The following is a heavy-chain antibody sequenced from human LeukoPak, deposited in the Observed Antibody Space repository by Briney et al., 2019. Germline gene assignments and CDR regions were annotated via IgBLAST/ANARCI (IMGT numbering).Heavy chain of an antibody. V-gene: IGHV4-34*01. CDR1: GGSFSGYY. CDR2: INHSGST. J-gene: IGHJ4*02. Sequence: SETLSLTCAVYGGSFSGYYWSWIRQPPGKGLEWIGEINHSGSTNYNPSLKSRVTISVDTSKNQFSLKLSSVTAADTAVYYCARHSLPFDSSGYYFYLPLQAYYFDYWGQGTLVTVSS. D-gene: IGHD3-22*01. CDR3: ARHSLPFDSSGYYFYLPLQAYYFDY.